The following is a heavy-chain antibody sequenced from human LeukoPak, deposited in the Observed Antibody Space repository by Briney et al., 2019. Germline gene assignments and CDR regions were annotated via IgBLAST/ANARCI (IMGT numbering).Heavy chain of an antibody. CDR1: GGSISSYY. V-gene: IGHV4-59*08. D-gene: IGHD3-22*01. J-gene: IGHJ3*02. Sequence: SETLSLTCTVSGGSISSYYWSWIRQPPGKGLEWIGYIYYSGSTNYNPSLKGRVTISVDTSKNQFSLKLSSVTAADTAVYYCARRGPTDYYDSSGYSVGAFDIWGQGTMVTVSS. CDR2: IYYSGST. CDR3: ARRGPTDYYDSSGYSVGAFDI.